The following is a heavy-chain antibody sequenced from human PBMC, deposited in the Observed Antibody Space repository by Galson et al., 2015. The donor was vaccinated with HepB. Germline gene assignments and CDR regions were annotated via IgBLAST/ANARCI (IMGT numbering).Heavy chain of an antibody. D-gene: IGHD2-15*01. CDR1: GYTFSSYS. CDR2: ISAYNGYT. CDR3: ARGALVVVVDATQNNWFDP. V-gene: IGHV1-18*01. J-gene: IGHJ5*02. Sequence: SVKVSCKASGYTFSSYSITWVRQAPGQGLEWVGWISAYNGYTNYAQKVQGRVTMTTDTSTNTAYMELRSLRSDDTAVYYCARGALVVVVDATQNNWFDPWGQGTLVTVSS.